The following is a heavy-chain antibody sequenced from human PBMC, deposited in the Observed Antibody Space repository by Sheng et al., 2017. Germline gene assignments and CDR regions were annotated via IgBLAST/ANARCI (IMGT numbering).Heavy chain of an antibody. V-gene: IGHV3-30*04. CDR2: ISYDGSNK. Sequence: QVQLVESGGGVVQPGRSLRLSCAASGFTFSSYAMHWVRQAPGKGLEWVAVISYDGSNKYYADSVKGRFTISRDNSKNTLYLQMNSLRAEDTAVYYCARALPDYYYYMDVWGQGTTVTVSS. CDR1: GFTFSSYA. J-gene: IGHJ6*03. CDR3: ARALPDYYYYMDV.